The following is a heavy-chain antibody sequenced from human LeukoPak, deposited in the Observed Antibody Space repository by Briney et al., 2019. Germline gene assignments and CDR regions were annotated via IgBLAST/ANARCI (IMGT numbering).Heavy chain of an antibody. CDR2: ISWNSGSI. CDR1: GFTFDDYA. Sequence: PGRSLRLSCAASGFTFDDYAMLWVRQAPGKGLEWVSGISWNSGSIGYADSVKGRFTISRDNAKNSLYLQMNSLRAEDTALYYCAKDSGSSGYPTSYGFQHWGQGTLVTVSS. J-gene: IGHJ1*01. D-gene: IGHD3-22*01. V-gene: IGHV3-9*01. CDR3: AKDSGSSGYPTSYGFQH.